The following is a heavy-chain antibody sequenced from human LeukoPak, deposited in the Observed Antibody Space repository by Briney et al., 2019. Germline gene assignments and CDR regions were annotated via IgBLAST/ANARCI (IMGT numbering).Heavy chain of an antibody. V-gene: IGHV4-39*01. Sequence: SETLSLTCTVSGGSISSNKYYWGWIRQPPGTGLEWIGSVYYNGNTYYSPPLKSRVTISVDTSKTQFSLILSSVTAADTALYYCAINVDTTMGYGMDVWGQGTKVTVSS. CDR1: GGSISSNKYY. J-gene: IGHJ6*02. CDR3: AINVDTTMGYGMDV. D-gene: IGHD5-18*01. CDR2: VYYNGNT.